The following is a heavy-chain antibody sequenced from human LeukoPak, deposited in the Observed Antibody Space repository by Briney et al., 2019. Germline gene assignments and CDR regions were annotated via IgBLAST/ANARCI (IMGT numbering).Heavy chain of an antibody. V-gene: IGHV3-21*01. D-gene: IGHD6-6*01. CDR2: IISSSSYI. Sequence: GRCLTPSCAASGFTFSSYSMSWVRHDPRKWRGWVSSIISSSSYIDYADSVKGRFTISRDNAKNSLYLQMNSLRAEDTAVYYCARDYTRGIAARPLNWFDPWGQGTLVTVSS. J-gene: IGHJ5*02. CDR3: ARDYTRGIAARPLNWFDP. CDR1: GFTFSSYS.